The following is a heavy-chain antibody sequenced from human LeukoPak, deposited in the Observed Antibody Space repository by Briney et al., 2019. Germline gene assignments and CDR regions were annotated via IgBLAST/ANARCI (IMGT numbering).Heavy chain of an antibody. V-gene: IGHV3-33*06. D-gene: IGHD4-17*01. CDR2: IWYDGSNK. Sequence: GGSLRLSCAASGFTFSSYAMSWVRQAPGKGLEWVAVIWYDGSNKYYADSVKGRFTISRDNSKNTLYLQMNSLRAEDTAVYYCAKDNGDHTGYWGQGTLVTVSS. J-gene: IGHJ4*02. CDR1: GFTFSSYA. CDR3: AKDNGDHTGY.